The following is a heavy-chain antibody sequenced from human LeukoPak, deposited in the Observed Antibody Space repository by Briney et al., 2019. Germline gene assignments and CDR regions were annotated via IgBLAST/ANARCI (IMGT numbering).Heavy chain of an antibody. CDR3: AKGLDSTNYVFFDY. CDR2: ISWDGGST. V-gene: IGHV3-43*01. Sequence: PGGSLRLSCAASGFTFDDYTMHWVRQAPGKGLEWVSLISWDGGSTYYADSVKGRFTISRDNSKNSLYLQMNRLRAEDTALYYCAKGLDSTNYVFFDYWGQGALVTVSS. J-gene: IGHJ4*02. CDR1: GFTFDDYT. D-gene: IGHD2/OR15-2a*01.